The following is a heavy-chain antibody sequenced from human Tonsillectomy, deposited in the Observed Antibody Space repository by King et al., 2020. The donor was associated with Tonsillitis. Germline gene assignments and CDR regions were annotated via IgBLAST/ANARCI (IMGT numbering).Heavy chain of an antibody. D-gene: IGHD3-10*01. CDR2: ISWNSGSI. CDR1: GFTFDDYA. Sequence: VQLVQSGGGLVQPGRSLRLSCAASGFTFDDYAMHWVRQAPGKGLEWVSGISWNSGSIGYADSVKGRFTISRDNAKNSLYLQMNSLRAEDTALYYCAKDGTPIITPNYGTDVWGQGTTVTVSS. CDR3: AKDGTPIITPNYGTDV. J-gene: IGHJ6*02. V-gene: IGHV3-9*01.